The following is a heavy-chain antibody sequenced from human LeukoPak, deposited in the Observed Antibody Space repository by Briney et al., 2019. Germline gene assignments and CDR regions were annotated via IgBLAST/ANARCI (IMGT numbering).Heavy chain of an antibody. CDR1: GGTFTSYG. V-gene: IGHV1-18*01. Sequence: GSSVKVSCKASGGTFTSYGISWVRQAPGQGLEWMGWISTYNGNTNYAQKLQGRVTMTTDTSMSTAYMELRSLRSDDTAVYYCARVGPLALIVVVITENDAFDIWGQGTTVTVSS. CDR3: ARVGPLALIVVVITENDAFDI. CDR2: ISTYNGNT. J-gene: IGHJ3*02. D-gene: IGHD3-22*01.